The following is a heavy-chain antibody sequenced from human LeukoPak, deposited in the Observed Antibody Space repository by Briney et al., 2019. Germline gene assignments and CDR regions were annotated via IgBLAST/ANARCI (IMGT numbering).Heavy chain of an antibody. CDR2: IYYSGST. D-gene: IGHD2-2*02. V-gene: IGHV4-39*07. CDR3: ARDSTYCSSTSCYKDFDY. J-gene: IGHJ4*02. Sequence: SETLSLTCTVSGGSISSSSYYWGWIRQPPGKGLEWIGSIYYSGSTYYNPSLKSRVTISVDKSKNQFSLKLSSVTAADTAVYYCARDSTYCSSTSCYKDFDYWGQGTLVTVSS. CDR1: GGSISSSSYY.